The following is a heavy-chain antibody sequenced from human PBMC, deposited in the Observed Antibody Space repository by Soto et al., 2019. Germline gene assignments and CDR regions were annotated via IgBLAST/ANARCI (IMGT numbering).Heavy chain of an antibody. CDR3: ARAYLSHYYMDV. CDR1: GGSISSYY. Sequence: SETLSLTCTVSGGSISSYYWSWIRQPPGKGLEWIGYIYYSGSTNHNPSLKSRVTISLDTSKNQFSLKLTSVTAADTAVYFCARAYLSHYYMDVWGKGTTVTVSS. V-gene: IGHV4-59*01. J-gene: IGHJ6*03. CDR2: IYYSGST.